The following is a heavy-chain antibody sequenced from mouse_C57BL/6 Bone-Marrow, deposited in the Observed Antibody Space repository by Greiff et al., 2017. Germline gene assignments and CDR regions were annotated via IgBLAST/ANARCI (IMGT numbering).Heavy chain of an antibody. D-gene: IGHD1-1*01. CDR3: ARWGSSPAWFAY. CDR1: GYAFSSYC. Sequence: VQLQQSGAELVKPGASVKISCKASGYAFSSYCMNWVKQRPGKGLEWIGQIYPGDGDTNYNGKFKGKATLTADKSSSTAYMQLSSLTSEDSAVYFCARWGSSPAWFAYWGQGTLVTVSA. V-gene: IGHV1-80*01. J-gene: IGHJ3*01. CDR2: IYPGDGDT.